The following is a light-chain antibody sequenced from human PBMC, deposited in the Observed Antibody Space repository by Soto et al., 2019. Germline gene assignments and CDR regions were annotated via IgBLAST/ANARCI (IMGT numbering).Light chain of an antibody. Sequence: QSALTQPPSASGSPGQSVTISCTGSNVGEYDYVSWYQQHPGKAPKLMIHEVTKRPSGVPDRFSGSKSGNTASLTVSGLQAEDEADYYCQSYDNTLSGVVFGGGTKLTVL. CDR3: QSYDNTLSGVV. V-gene: IGLV2-8*01. CDR1: NVGEYDY. J-gene: IGLJ2*01. CDR2: EVT.